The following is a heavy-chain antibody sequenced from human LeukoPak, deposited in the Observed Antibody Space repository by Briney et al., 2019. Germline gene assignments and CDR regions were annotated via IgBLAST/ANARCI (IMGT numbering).Heavy chain of an antibody. D-gene: IGHD6-19*01. CDR2: INHSGST. CDR1: GGSFSGYY. Sequence: SETLSLTCAVYGGSFSGYYWSWIRQPPGKGLEWIGEINHSGSTNYNPSLKSRVTISVDTSKNQFSLKLSSVTAADTAVYYCARGTDSNGWYYWFDPWGQGTLVTVSS. V-gene: IGHV4-34*01. CDR3: ARGTDSNGWYYWFDP. J-gene: IGHJ5*02.